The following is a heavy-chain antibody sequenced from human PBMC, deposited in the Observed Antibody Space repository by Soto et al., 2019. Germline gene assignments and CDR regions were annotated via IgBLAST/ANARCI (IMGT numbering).Heavy chain of an antibody. Sequence: EVQLEESGGGVVMPGGSLRLSCAASGFTFHNAWINWVRQPPGGGLEWVGRIRSQSDGGSGDYAAPVKGRFVVSRDDSKNMVYLQMNSLKIEDTAVYYCTTDSRTTVSEVRFDFWGHGTLVTVSS. J-gene: IGHJ4*01. CDR2: IRSQSDGGSG. V-gene: IGHV3-15*07. D-gene: IGHD4-17*01. CDR1: GFTFHNAW. CDR3: TTDSRTTVSEVRFDF.